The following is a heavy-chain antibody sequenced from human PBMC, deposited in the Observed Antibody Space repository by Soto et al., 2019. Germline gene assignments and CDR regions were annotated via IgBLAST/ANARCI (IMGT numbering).Heavy chain of an antibody. Sequence: QITLKESGPTLVKPTQTLTLTCTFSGFSLSTSGVGVGWIRQPPGKALEWLALIYWDDDKRYSPSLKSRLTIPKDTTKNQVVLTMTNMDPVDTATYYCAHSVSGWMDRSAYWFDPWGQGTLVTVSS. V-gene: IGHV2-5*02. CDR2: IYWDDDK. CDR1: GFSLSTSGVG. CDR3: AHSVSGWMDRSAYWFDP. D-gene: IGHD6-19*01. J-gene: IGHJ5*02.